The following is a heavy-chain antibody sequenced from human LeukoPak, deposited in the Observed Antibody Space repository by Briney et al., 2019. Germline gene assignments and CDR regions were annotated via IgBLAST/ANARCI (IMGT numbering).Heavy chain of an antibody. J-gene: IGHJ5*02. CDR2: ISSSSSYI. CDR1: GFTFSSYS. Sequence: GGSLRLSCAASGFTFSSYSMNWVRQAPGKGLEWVSFISSSSSYIYYADSVKGRFTISRDNAKNSLYLQMNSLRAEDTAVYYCARGTSAAGTWFDPWGQGTLVTVSS. V-gene: IGHV3-21*01. D-gene: IGHD6-13*01. CDR3: ARGTSAAGTWFDP.